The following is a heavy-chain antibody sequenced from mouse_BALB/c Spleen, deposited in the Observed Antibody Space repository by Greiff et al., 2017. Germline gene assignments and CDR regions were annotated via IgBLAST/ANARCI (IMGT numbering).Heavy chain of an antibody. Sequence: EVKLQESGAELVKPGASVKLSCTASGFNIKDTYMHWVKQRPEQGLEWIGRIDPANGNTKYDPKFQGKATITADTSSNTAYLQLSSLTSEDTAVYYCAREGAYYRYEFAYWGQGTLVTVSA. CDR2: IDPANGNT. J-gene: IGHJ3*01. CDR3: AREGAYYRYEFAY. CDR1: GFNIKDTY. D-gene: IGHD2-14*01. V-gene: IGHV14-3*02.